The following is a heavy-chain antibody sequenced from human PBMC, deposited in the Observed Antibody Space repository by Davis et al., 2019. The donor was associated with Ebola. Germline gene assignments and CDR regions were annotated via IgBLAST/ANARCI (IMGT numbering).Heavy chain of an antibody. Sequence: GGSLRLSCAASGFTFSGYGMHWVRQVPGKGLEWVALIVSDGHNKYSADSVKDRFTISRDNSKNSLYLQMNNLTPEDTAVYYCARDISFRDYYGSGSFDYWGQGTLVTVSS. CDR3: ARDISFRDYYGSGSFDY. V-gene: IGHV3-30*02. CDR2: IVSDGHNK. J-gene: IGHJ4*02. D-gene: IGHD3-10*01. CDR1: GFTFSGYG.